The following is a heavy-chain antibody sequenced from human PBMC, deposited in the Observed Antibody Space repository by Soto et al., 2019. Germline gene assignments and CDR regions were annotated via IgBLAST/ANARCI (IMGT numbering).Heavy chain of an antibody. J-gene: IGHJ4*02. D-gene: IGHD3-22*01. CDR2: IGGSGGST. CDR1: GFTFSSYA. V-gene: IGHV3-23*01. CDR3: AKVMWGAPNYYDSSGYSPGVYYFDY. Sequence: GGSLRLSCAASGFTFSSYAMSWVRQAPGKGLEWVSAIGGSGGSTYYADSVKGRFTISRDNSKNTLYLQMNSLRAEDTAVYYCAKVMWGAPNYYDSSGYSPGVYYFDYWGQGTLVTVSS.